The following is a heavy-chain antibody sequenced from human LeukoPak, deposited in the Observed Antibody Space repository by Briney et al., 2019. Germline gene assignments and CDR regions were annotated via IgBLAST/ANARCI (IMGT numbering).Heavy chain of an antibody. CDR1: GGSISSYY. V-gene: IGHV4-59*04. CDR2: LYHSGIT. J-gene: IGHJ3*01. CDR3: ARRDTVILHDAFDV. Sequence: SETLSLTCSVSGGSISSYYWSWIRQPPGKGLEWIGSLYHSGITYYNPSLKSRLTISVDTSKNQFSLKLTSVTAADTAVYYCARRDTVILHDAFDVWGQGTMVTVSS. D-gene: IGHD4-17*01.